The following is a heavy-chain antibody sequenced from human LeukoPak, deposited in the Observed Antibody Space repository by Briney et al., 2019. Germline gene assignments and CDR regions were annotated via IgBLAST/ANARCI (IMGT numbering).Heavy chain of an antibody. D-gene: IGHD3-3*01. V-gene: IGHV4-39*01. CDR3: ARGFWSGYYYY. CDR1: GGSISSGTSF. Sequence: SETLSLTCTVSGGSISSGTSFWGWIRLPPGKGPEWIGSFSYSGSTYYNPSLNSPVTISLDTSKNQFSLKLSSVTAADTAVYYCARGFWSGYYYYWGQGTLVTVSS. CDR2: FSYSGST. J-gene: IGHJ4*02.